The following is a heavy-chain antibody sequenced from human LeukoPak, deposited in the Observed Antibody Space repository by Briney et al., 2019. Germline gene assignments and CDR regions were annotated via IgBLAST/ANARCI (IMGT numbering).Heavy chain of an antibody. V-gene: IGHV3-23*01. CDR3: AKGDDIGKHPTRAYYFDS. Sequence: GGSLRLSCAASGFIFSGHAMSWVRQAPGKGLEWVSTTGLESVHTLCADSVQGRFTVSRDNSRNTLDLQMDNLRVDDTAVYYCAKGDDIGKHPTRAYYFDSWGQGTLATVSS. D-gene: IGHD5-24*01. J-gene: IGHJ4*02. CDR1: GFIFSGHA. CDR2: TGLESVHT.